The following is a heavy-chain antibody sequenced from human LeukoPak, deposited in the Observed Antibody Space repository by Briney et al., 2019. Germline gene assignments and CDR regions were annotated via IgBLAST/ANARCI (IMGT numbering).Heavy chain of an antibody. D-gene: IGHD3-22*01. J-gene: IGHJ6*02. CDR1: GGSISSYY. CDR2: IYTSGST. CDR3: ACGLLPVDYYGMDV. V-gene: IGHV4-4*07. Sequence: PSETLSLTCTVSGGSISSYYWSWIRQPAGKGPEWIGRIYTSGSTNYNPSLKSRVTMSVDTSKNQFSLKLSSVTAADTAVYYCACGLLPVDYYGMDVWGQGTTVTVSS.